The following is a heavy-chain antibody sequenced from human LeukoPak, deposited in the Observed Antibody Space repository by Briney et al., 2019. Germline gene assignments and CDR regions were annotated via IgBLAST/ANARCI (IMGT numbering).Heavy chain of an antibody. D-gene: IGHD6-19*01. Sequence: PSETLSLTCSVSGDSISSYFWTWIRQPAGKGLEWIGRIYSSGSTNYNPSLKSRVTMSVDTSKNQFSLSLTSVTAADTAVYYCARVAGGSGWYPGWYFDYWGQGTLVTVSS. V-gene: IGHV4-4*07. CDR3: ARVAGGSGWYPGWYFDY. J-gene: IGHJ4*02. CDR2: IYSSGST. CDR1: GDSISSYF.